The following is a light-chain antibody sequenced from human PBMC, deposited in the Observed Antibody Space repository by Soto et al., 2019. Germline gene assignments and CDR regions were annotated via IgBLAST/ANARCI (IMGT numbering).Light chain of an antibody. CDR3: QQYSTFWT. CDR1: QDISIY. Sequence: IHLTQSPSSLSASVGDRVTITCRASQDISIYLGWYQQKPGKAPKLLIYAASTLQSGVPSRFSGSGSGTDFTLTISSLQPDDIATYYCQQYSTFWTFGQGTKVDIK. V-gene: IGKV1-9*01. CDR2: AAS. J-gene: IGKJ1*01.